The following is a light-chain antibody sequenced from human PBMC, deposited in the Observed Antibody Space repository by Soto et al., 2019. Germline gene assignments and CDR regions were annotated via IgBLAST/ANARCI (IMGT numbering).Light chain of an antibody. V-gene: IGLV2-11*01. CDR3: CSFAGSYSYV. CDR2: DVT. Sequence: QSVLTHPRSVCGSPGQSFTISCTGTSSDVCRYDCVSWYQQYPGEDPKLIIYDVTERPSGVPDRFSRSKSVNTASLTISGLRAEDEAAYSCCSFAGSYSYVFGSGTKVTVL. J-gene: IGLJ1*01. CDR1: SSDVCRYDC.